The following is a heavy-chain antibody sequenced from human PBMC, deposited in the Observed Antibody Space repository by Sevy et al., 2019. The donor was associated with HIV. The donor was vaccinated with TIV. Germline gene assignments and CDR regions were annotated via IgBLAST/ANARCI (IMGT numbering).Heavy chain of an antibody. J-gene: IGHJ4*02. Sequence: LSLTCAASGFTFSSYGMHWVRQAPGKGLEWVAVISYDGSNKYYVDSVKGRFTISRDNSKNTLYLQMNSLRAEDTAVYYCAKDRSRGYSSGWYPGWGQGTLVTVSS. D-gene: IGHD6-19*01. CDR1: GFTFSSYG. CDR2: ISYDGSNK. V-gene: IGHV3-30*18. CDR3: AKDRSRGYSSGWYPG.